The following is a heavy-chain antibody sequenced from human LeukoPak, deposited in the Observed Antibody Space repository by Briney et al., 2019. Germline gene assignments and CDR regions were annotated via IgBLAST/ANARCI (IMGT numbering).Heavy chain of an antibody. V-gene: IGHV3-74*01. D-gene: IGHD1-26*01. J-gene: IGHJ4*02. CDR1: GLTFSNYW. CDR3: TSNMYSENYYLYPF. CDR2: ISNDGTST. Sequence: GGSLRLSCAVSGLTFSNYWMHWVRQAPGKGLVWVSRISNDGTSTSYADSVKGRFTISRDNAKNTLYLQMNSLRAEDTAVYYCTSNMYSENYYLYPFWGQGTLVTVSS.